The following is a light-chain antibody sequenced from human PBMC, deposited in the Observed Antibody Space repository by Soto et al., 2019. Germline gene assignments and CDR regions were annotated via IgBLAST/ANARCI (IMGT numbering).Light chain of an antibody. CDR2: AAS. Sequence: DIQVTQSPSSLSASVGDRVTITCRASQNIKNYLNWYQRKPGTAPRLLIYAASNLQSGVPSRFSASGSGTDFALNISSLQPDDFGTYYCQQGFSLPWTFGQGTK. V-gene: IGKV1-39*01. J-gene: IGKJ1*01. CDR1: QNIKNY. CDR3: QQGFSLPWT.